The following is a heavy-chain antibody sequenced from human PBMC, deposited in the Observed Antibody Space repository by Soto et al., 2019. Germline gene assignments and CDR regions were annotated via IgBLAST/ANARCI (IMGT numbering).Heavy chain of an antibody. CDR3: ARAIAAAGPYYYYGMDV. CDR2: IIPIFGTA. J-gene: IGHJ6*02. V-gene: IGHV1-69*06. D-gene: IGHD6-13*01. CDR1: GGTFSSYA. Sequence: GASVKVSCKASGGTFSSYAISWVRQAPGQGLEWMGGIIPIFGTANYAQKFQGRVTITADKSTSTAYMELSSLRSEDTAVYYCARAIAAAGPYYYYGMDVWGQGTTVTVS.